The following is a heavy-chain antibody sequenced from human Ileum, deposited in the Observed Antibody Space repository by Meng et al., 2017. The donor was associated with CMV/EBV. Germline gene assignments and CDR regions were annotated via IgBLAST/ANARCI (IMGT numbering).Heavy chain of an antibody. CDR2: ISDGSRYI. CDR3: AKVGFGWYSIDY. D-gene: IGHD6-19*01. J-gene: IGHJ4*02. CDR1: GFSFSNYN. Sequence: VQLVESGGGLCKPGGSLRLSCPANGFSFSNYNMNWVRQAPGKGLEWVSSISDGSRYIYYADPVKGRFTISRDNSWNMLSLEMNSLRPEDTAVYYCAKVGFGWYSIDYWGQGTLVTVSS. V-gene: IGHV3-21*01.